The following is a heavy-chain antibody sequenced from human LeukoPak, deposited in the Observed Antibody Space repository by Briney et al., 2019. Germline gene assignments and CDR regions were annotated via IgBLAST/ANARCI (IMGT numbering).Heavy chain of an antibody. CDR1: GFTFSSYS. CDR3: ANPAFYDSSGYYYVENAFDI. J-gene: IGHJ3*02. CDR2: IDTSSSTI. V-gene: IGHV3-48*04. D-gene: IGHD3-22*01. Sequence: GGSLRLSCVASGFTFSSYSMSWVRQAPGKGLEWVSYIDTSSSTIYYADSVKGRFTVSRDNAKNSLYLQMNSLRAEDTAVYYCANPAFYDSSGYYYVENAFDIWGQGTMVTVSS.